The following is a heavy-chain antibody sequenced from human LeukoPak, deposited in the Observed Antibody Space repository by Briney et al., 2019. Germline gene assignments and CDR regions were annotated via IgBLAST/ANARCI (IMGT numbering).Heavy chain of an antibody. D-gene: IGHD3-22*01. CDR2: IYYSGST. V-gene: IGHV4-39*07. CDR3: ARDGENYYDSSGSNAFDI. Sequence: RTSETLSLTCTVSGGSISSSSYYWGWIRQPPGKGLEWIGSIYYSGSTYYNPSLKSRVTISVDTSKNQFSLKLSSVTAADTAVYYCARDGENYYDSSGSNAFDIWGQGTMVTVSS. J-gene: IGHJ3*02. CDR1: GGSISSSSYY.